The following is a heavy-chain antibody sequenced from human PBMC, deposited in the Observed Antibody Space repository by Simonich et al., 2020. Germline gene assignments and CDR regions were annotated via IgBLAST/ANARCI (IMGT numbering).Heavy chain of an antibody. CDR2: IKSDGSST. J-gene: IGHJ3*02. D-gene: IGHD4-4*01. Sequence: EVQLVESGGGLVQPGWSLRLSCAASGFTFSSYWMHWVRQAPGKGLVWGSRIKSDGSSTSYADSVKGRFTISRDNAKNTLYLQMNSLRAEDTAVYYCARDYSNYDAFDIWGQGTMVTVSS. V-gene: IGHV3-74*01. CDR3: ARDYSNYDAFDI. CDR1: GFTFSSYW.